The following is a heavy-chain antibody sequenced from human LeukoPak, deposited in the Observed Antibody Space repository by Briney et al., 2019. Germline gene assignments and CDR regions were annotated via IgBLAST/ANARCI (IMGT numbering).Heavy chain of an antibody. CDR1: GYSISSGYY. D-gene: IGHD3-22*01. CDR3: ARPGEYYYDSSGYYYSYFQH. Sequence: SETLSLTCAVSGYSISSGYYWGWIRQPPGKGLEWIGSIYHSGSTYYNPSLKSRVTISVDTSKNQFSLKLCSVTAADTAVYYCARPGEYYYDSSGYYYSYFQHWGQGTLVTVSS. J-gene: IGHJ1*01. V-gene: IGHV4-38-2*01. CDR2: IYHSGST.